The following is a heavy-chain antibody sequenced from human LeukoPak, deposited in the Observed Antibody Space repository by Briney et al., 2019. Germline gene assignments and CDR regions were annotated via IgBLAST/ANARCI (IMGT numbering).Heavy chain of an antibody. Sequence: PSETLSLTCTVSGGSISSYYWSWIRQPSGKGLEWIGYIYYSGSTNYNPSLKSRVTISVDTSKNQFSLKPSSVTAADTAVYYCVVGVNWFDPWGQGTLVTVSS. D-gene: IGHD2-15*01. CDR2: IYYSGST. CDR1: GGSISSYY. CDR3: VVGVNWFDP. V-gene: IGHV4-59*01. J-gene: IGHJ5*02.